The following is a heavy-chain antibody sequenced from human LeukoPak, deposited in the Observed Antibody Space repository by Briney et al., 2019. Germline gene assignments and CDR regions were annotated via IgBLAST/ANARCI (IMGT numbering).Heavy chain of an antibody. CDR2: ISSSGGYI. CDR3: ARLRDTVTSASDY. J-gene: IGHJ4*02. D-gene: IGHD5-18*01. CDR1: GFSIKSYS. Sequence: PGGSLRLSCAASGFSIKSYSMTWVRQAPGKGLEWVATISSSGGYIYYADSVKSRYTISRDTVQNSLFLQLNSLRVEDTAVYNCARLRDTVTSASDYWGQGTLVTVSS. V-gene: IGHV3-21*01.